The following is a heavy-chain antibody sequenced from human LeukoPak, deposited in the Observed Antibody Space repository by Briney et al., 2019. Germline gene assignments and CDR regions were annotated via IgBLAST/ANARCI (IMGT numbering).Heavy chain of an antibody. V-gene: IGHV4-59*08. Sequence: SETLSLTCTVSGGSIGGYYWSWIRQPPGKGLEWIGYIYYSGSTYYNPSLKSRVTISVDTSKNQFSLKLSSVTAADTAVYYCARGVEVVPAAIDAFDIWGQGTMVTVSS. D-gene: IGHD2-2*01. CDR1: GGSIGGYY. CDR2: IYYSGST. J-gene: IGHJ3*02. CDR3: ARGVEVVPAAIDAFDI.